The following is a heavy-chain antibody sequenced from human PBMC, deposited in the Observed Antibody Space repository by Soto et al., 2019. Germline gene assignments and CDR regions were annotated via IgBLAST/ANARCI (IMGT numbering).Heavy chain of an antibody. J-gene: IGHJ3*02. V-gene: IGHV3-72*01. CDR2: TRNKANSYTT. D-gene: IGHD4-17*01. Sequence: GGSLRLSCAASGFTFSDHYMDWVRQAPGKGLEWVGRTRNKANSYTTEYAASVKGRFTISRDDSKNSLYLQMNSLKTEDTAVYYCARGDYGGNSDGDKNDAFDIWGQGTMVTVSS. CDR3: ARGDYGGNSDGDKNDAFDI. CDR1: GFTFSDHY.